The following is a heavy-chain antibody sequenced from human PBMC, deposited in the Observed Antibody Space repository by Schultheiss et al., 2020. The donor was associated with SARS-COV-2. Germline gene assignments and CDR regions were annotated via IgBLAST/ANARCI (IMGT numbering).Heavy chain of an antibody. D-gene: IGHD3-3*01. Sequence: ASVKVSCKASGGTFSSYAISWVRQAPGQGLEWMGWISAYNGNTNYAQKLQGRVTMTTDTSTSTAYMELSSLRSEDTAVYYCARGPAPDYDPYYYYGMDVWGQGTTVTVSS. CDR1: GGTFSSYA. CDR3: ARGPAPDYDPYYYYGMDV. V-gene: IGHV1-18*01. CDR2: ISAYNGNT. J-gene: IGHJ6*02.